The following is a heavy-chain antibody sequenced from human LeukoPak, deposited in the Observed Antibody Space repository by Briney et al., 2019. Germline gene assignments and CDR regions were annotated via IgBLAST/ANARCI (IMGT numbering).Heavy chain of an antibody. CDR1: GYTFTSYG. D-gene: IGHD1-26*01. Sequence: ASVKVSCKASGYTFTSYGISWVRQAPGQGLEWMGWISAYNGSTNYAQKLQGRVTMTTDTSTSTAYMELRSLRSDDTAVYYCARDFGEMGEWELVRYYYYYMDVWGKGTTVTVSS. J-gene: IGHJ6*03. CDR2: ISAYNGST. V-gene: IGHV1-18*01. CDR3: ARDFGEMGEWELVRYYYYYMDV.